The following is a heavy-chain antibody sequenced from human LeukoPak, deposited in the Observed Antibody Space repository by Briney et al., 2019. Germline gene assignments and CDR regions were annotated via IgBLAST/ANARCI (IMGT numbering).Heavy chain of an antibody. D-gene: IGHD3-10*01. J-gene: IGHJ4*02. CDR2: INPNNGGT. CDR3: ARGVQGNPASLDDY. CDR1: GYTFTGYY. Sequence: ASVKVSCKASGYTFTGYYMHWVRQAPGQGLEWMGWINPNNGGTTYEKKFQGRVTVTRDTSISTVYMELRSLRSDDTAVYYCARGVQGNPASLDDYWGQGTLITVSS. V-gene: IGHV1-2*02.